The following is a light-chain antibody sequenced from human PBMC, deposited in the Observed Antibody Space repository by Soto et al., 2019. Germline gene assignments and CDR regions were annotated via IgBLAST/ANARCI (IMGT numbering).Light chain of an antibody. CDR2: RNN. V-gene: IGLV1-47*01. CDR3: ATWDDSLNGFDV. Sequence: QSVLTQPPSASGTPGQGVTISCSGSTSNIGSNYVYWYQQLPGTAPKLLIYRNNQRPSGVPDRFSGSKSGTSASLAISGLRSDDEADYFCATWDDSLNGFDVFGTGTNVTVL. CDR1: TSNIGSNY. J-gene: IGLJ1*01.